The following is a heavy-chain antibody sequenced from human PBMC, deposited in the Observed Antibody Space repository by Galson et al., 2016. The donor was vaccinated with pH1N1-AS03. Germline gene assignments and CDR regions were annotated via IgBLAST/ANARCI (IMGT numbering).Heavy chain of an antibody. D-gene: IGHD5-24*01. J-gene: IGHJ4*02. CDR2: TKYNGAT. CDR3: ARGAGWATSE. V-gene: IGHV4-59*01. CDR1: PYSITHDY. Sequence: SETLSLTCSVSPYSITHDYWHWIRQAPGSGPQWIGLTKYNGATHYNPSLQSRVPISIDTSKNQFSLKVYSVTSADAAVYYCARGAGWATSEWGQGTLVTVSS.